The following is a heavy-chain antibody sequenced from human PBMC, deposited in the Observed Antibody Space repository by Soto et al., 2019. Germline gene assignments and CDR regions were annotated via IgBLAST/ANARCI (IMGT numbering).Heavy chain of an antibody. CDR3: AREPIAAAGPPIYYYHYMDV. V-gene: IGHV3-66*01. CDR2: IYSGGST. Sequence: GGSLRLSCAASGFTVSSNYMTWVRQAPGKGLEWVSVIYSGGSTYYADSVKGRFTISRDNSKNTLYLQMNSLRAEDTAVYYCAREPIAAAGPPIYYYHYMDVWGKGTTVTVSS. CDR1: GFTVSSNY. J-gene: IGHJ6*03. D-gene: IGHD6-13*01.